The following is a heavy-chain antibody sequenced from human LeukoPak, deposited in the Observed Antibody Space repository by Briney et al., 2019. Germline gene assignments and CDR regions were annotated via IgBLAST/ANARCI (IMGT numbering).Heavy chain of an antibody. D-gene: IGHD6-13*01. J-gene: IGHJ4*02. CDR3: ARDRGAAAGN. Sequence: GGSLRLSCAASGFNVSNNYMSWVRQAPGKGLEWVSVIYRGGSIYYSDSVKGRFIVSRDNSKNTVYLQMDSLRAEDTALYYCARDRGAAAGNWGQGTLVTVSS. V-gene: IGHV3-53*01. CDR2: IYRGGSI. CDR1: GFNVSNNY.